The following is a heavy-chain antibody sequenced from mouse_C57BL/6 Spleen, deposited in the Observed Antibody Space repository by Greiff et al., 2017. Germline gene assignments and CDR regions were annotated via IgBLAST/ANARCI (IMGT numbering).Heavy chain of an antibody. CDR2: IYPGDGDT. V-gene: IGHV1-82*01. CDR3: ASGGYFDY. Sequence: VQLQQSGPELVKPGASVKISCKASGYAFSSSWMNWVKQRPGTGLEWIGRIYPGDGDTNYNGKFKGKATLTADKSSSTAYMQLSSLTSEDSAVYFCASGGYFDYWGQGTTLTVSS. J-gene: IGHJ2*01. CDR1: GYAFSSSW.